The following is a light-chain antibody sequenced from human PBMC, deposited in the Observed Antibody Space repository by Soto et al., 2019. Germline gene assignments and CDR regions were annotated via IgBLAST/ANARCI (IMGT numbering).Light chain of an antibody. V-gene: IGKV1-12*01. CDR2: ATS. CDR1: QGVGGW. J-gene: IGKJ3*01. Sequence: IQMTQSPSSVSASVGDRVTMTCRASQGVGGWLAWYQQKPGKVPKLLIYATSSLHSGVPSRFSGSGSGTDFTLSISSPQPEDFATYYCQQTHSLPLSLGPGTKVDIK. CDR3: QQTHSLPLS.